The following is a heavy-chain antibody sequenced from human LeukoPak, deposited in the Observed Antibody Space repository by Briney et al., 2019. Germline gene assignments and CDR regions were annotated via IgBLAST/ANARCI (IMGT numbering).Heavy chain of an antibody. Sequence: SETLSLTCIVSGGSISSGGYYWSWIRQHPGKGLEWIGYIYYSGSTYYNPSLKSRVTISVDTSKNQFSLKLSSVTAADTAVYYCARDPYYYDSSGYYPGAFDIWGQGTMVTVSS. CDR2: IYYSGST. V-gene: IGHV4-31*03. CDR1: GGSISSGGYY. D-gene: IGHD3-22*01. J-gene: IGHJ3*02. CDR3: ARDPYYYDSSGYYPGAFDI.